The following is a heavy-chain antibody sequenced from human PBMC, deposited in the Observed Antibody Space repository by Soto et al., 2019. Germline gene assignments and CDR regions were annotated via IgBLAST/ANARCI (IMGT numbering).Heavy chain of an antibody. CDR1: GFNCAAYN. V-gene: IGHV3-49*04. CDR3: SRSLAIDFDS. CDR2: IRRIAYGGTT. J-gene: IGHJ4*02. Sequence: PGGAVRGTSVASGFNCAAYNMSWVRLTPGKGLEWVGFIRRIAYGGTTDYAASVKGRFTISRDDSRKIVYLQMSRLKIEDTAVYYCSRSLAIDFDSWGQGTLVTVSS.